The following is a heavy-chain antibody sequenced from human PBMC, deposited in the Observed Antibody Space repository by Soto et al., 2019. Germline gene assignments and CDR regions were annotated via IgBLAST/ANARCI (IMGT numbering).Heavy chain of an antibody. Sequence: ASVKVSCKASGYTFTSYDINWVRQATGQWLEWMGWMNPNSGNTGYAQKFQGRVTMTRNTSISTAYMELSSLRSEDTAVYYCGRAEDVGYCSSTSCPPNDYWGQGTLVTVSS. J-gene: IGHJ4*02. CDR3: GRAEDVGYCSSTSCPPNDY. D-gene: IGHD2-2*01. V-gene: IGHV1-8*01. CDR1: GYTFTSYD. CDR2: MNPNSGNT.